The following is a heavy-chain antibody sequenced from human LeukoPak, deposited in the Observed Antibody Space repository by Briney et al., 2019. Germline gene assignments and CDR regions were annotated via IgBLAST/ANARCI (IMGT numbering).Heavy chain of an antibody. CDR1: GFTFSTYA. CDR3: AKGPILHFDY. J-gene: IGHJ4*02. V-gene: IGHV3-30*04. CDR2: ISYDGSSK. D-gene: IGHD3-9*01. Sequence: GGSLRLSCAASGFTFSTYAMHWVRQAPGKGLEWVAVISYDGSSKYYADSVKGRFTISRDNSKNTLYLQMNSLRAEDTAVYYCAKGPILHFDYWGQGTLVTVSS.